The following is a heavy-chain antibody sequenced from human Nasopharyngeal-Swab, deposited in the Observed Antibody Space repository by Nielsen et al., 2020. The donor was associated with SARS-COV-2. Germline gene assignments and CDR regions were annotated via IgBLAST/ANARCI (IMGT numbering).Heavy chain of an antibody. V-gene: IGHV3-53*01. J-gene: IGHJ4*02. CDR3: AREPGWQLVREVGLNY. CDR2: TEIGGTT. Sequence: GESLKISCAVSGLTVSSTYMSWVRQAPGKGLEWVSVTEIGGTTHYADSVKGRFSISRDSSTNTLYLQMNNVRAEDTAVYYCAREPGWQLVREVGLNYWGQGTLVTVSS. D-gene: IGHD6-6*01. CDR1: GLTVSSTY.